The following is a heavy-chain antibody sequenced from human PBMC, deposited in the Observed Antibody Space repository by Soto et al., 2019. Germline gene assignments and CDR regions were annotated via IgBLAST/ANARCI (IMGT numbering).Heavy chain of an antibody. J-gene: IGHJ5*02. D-gene: IGHD1-7*01. CDR3: ARDRQYNWNYNWFDP. CDR1: GYTFTSHG. V-gene: IGHV1-18*01. CDR2: ISAYNGNT. Sequence: QVQLVQSGAEVKKPGASVKVSCKASGYTFTSHGISWVRQAPGQGLERMGWISAYNGNTNYAQKLQGRVTMTTDTSTSTAYMELRSLRYDDTAVYYCARDRQYNWNYNWFDPWGQGTLVTVSS.